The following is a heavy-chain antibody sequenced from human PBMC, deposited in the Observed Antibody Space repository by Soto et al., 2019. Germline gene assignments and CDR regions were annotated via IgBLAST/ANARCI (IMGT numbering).Heavy chain of an antibody. Sequence: EVQLLESGGGLVQPGGSLRLSCAASGFTFSSYAMSWVRQAPGKGLEWVSAISGSGGSTYYADSVKDRFTISRDNSKNTLYLQMNSLRAEDTAVYYCAKASAWGYDTTNWFDPWGQGTLVTVSS. CDR3: AKASAWGYDTTNWFDP. CDR1: GFTFSSYA. CDR2: ISGSGGST. J-gene: IGHJ5*02. V-gene: IGHV3-23*01. D-gene: IGHD5-12*01.